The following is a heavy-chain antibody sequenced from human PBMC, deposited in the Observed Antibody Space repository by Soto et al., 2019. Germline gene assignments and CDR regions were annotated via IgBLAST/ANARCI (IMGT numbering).Heavy chain of an antibody. J-gene: IGHJ4*02. CDR2: ISGSGVFT. CDR3: ARSQNDILDD. V-gene: IGHV3-23*01. D-gene: IGHD3-9*01. Sequence: EVQLLESGGGLVQPGGSLRLSCAASGFTFSSYAMSWVRQAPGKGLEWVSVISGSGVFTFYADSVKGRFTISRDNSKNMLFMQLNSLRAGATAGFYCARSQNDILDDWGQGTLVTVPS. CDR1: GFTFSSYA.